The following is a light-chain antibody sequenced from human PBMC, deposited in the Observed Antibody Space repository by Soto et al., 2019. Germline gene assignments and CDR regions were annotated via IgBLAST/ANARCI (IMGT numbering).Light chain of an antibody. Sequence: QSVLTQPPSMSGAPGQRVTISCTGSSSNIGAGYDVHWYQQLPGTAPKLLIYGNSNRPSGVPDRFSGSKSGTSASLAITGLQAEDEADYYCQSYDSSLHVVFGGGTKLTVL. CDR1: SSNIGAGYD. CDR2: GNS. V-gene: IGLV1-40*01. J-gene: IGLJ2*01. CDR3: QSYDSSLHVV.